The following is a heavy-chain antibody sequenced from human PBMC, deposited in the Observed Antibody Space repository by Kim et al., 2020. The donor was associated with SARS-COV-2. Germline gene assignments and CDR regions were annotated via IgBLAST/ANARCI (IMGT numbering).Heavy chain of an antibody. CDR3: VSVVVPAAIVTL. Sequence: SETLSLTCTVSGGSISSSSYYWGWIRQPPGKGLEWIGSIYYSGSTYYNPSLKSRVTISVDTSKNQFSLKLSSVTAADTAVYYCVSVVVPAAIVTLWGQGTLVTVSS. CDR2: IYYSGST. CDR1: GGSISSSSYY. D-gene: IGHD2-2*01. V-gene: IGHV4-39*01. J-gene: IGHJ4*02.